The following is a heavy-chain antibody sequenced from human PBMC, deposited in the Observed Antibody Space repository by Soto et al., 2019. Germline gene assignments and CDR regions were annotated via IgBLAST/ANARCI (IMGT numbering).Heavy chain of an antibody. V-gene: IGHV3-33*01. CDR2: IWYDGSNK. D-gene: IGHD3-10*01. Sequence: PGGSLRLSCAASGFTFSSYGTHWVRQAPGKGLEWVAVIWYDGSNKYYADSVKGRFTISRDNSKDTLYLQMNSLRAEDTAVYYCARDRPRPEYYFDYWGQGTLVTVSS. CDR1: GFTFSSYG. CDR3: ARDRPRPEYYFDY. J-gene: IGHJ4*02.